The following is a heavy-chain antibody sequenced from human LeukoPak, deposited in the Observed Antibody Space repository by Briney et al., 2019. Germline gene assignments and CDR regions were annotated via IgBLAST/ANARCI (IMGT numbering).Heavy chain of an antibody. Sequence: GGSLKLSCAASGFTFSTYAMTWVRQAPGKGLEWVSAVRGSGTATYYADSVKGRFTISRDNSNNTLYLQMNSLRAEDTAIYYCVKTSRRDSTYDSPFDYWGQGTLVTVSS. J-gene: IGHJ4*02. CDR1: GFTFSTYA. D-gene: IGHD4-11*01. V-gene: IGHV3-23*01. CDR3: VKTSRRDSTYDSPFDY. CDR2: VRGSGTAT.